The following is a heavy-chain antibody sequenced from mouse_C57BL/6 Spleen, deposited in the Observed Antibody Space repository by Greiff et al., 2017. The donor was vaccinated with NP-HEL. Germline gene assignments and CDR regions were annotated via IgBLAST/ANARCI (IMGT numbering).Heavy chain of an antibody. CDR2: INPNYGTT. Sequence: VQLQQSGPELVKPGASVKISCKASGYSFTDYNMNWVKQSNGKSLEWLGVINPNYGTTSYNQKFKGKATLTVDHSSSTAYMQLNSLTSEDSAVYYCARKGGSSYDYFDYWGQGTTLTVSS. CDR1: GYSFTDYN. J-gene: IGHJ2*01. D-gene: IGHD1-1*01. CDR3: ARKGGSSYDYFDY. V-gene: IGHV1-39*01.